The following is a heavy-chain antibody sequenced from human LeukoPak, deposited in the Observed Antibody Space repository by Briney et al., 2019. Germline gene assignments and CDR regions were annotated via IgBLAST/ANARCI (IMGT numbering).Heavy chain of an antibody. CDR1: GGSINSYY. CDR2: IYYSGST. V-gene: IGHV4-59*01. Sequence: SETLSLTCTVSGGSINSYYWSWIRQPPGKGLEWIGYIYYSGSTSYNPSLKSRVTISVDTSKNQFSLKLSSVTAADTAVYYCARVYSNYRNYYYYMDVWGKGTTVTVSS. J-gene: IGHJ6*03. D-gene: IGHD4-11*01. CDR3: ARVYSNYRNYYYYMDV.